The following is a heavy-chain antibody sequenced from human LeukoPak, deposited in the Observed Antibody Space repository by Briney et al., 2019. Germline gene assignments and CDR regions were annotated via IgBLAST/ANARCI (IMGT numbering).Heavy chain of an antibody. V-gene: IGHV1-8*01. J-gene: IGHJ3*02. CDR1: GDTSSSCD. D-gene: IGHD6-13*01. CDR2: MNPNSGNP. Sequence: ASVKDSCEAAGDTSSSCDINCGCEATGQGREWLGWMNPNSGNPGYAQQLQGRVTMTSNTSRSTAYMELSSLRSEDTAVYYCAIGRGFAAAVTGAIDIWGQGTMVTVSS. CDR3: AIGRGFAAAVTGAIDI.